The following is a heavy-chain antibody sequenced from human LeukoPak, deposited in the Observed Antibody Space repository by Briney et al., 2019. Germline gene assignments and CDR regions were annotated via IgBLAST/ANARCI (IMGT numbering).Heavy chain of an antibody. V-gene: IGHV1-2*02. D-gene: IGHD5-18*01. Sequence: ASVKVSCKASGYTFTDYYLHWVRQAPGQGLEWMGWINPKNGGTKYAQKFQGRVTMTWDTSISTAYMELSRLTSDDTAIYYCARDLGDTALITYYFDNWGQGTLVTVSS. CDR3: ARDLGDTALITYYFDN. CDR2: INPKNGGT. J-gene: IGHJ4*02. CDR1: GYTFTDYY.